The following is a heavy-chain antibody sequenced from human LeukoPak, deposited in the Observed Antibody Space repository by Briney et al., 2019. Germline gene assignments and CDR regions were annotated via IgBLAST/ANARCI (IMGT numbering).Heavy chain of an antibody. CDR1: GGSISSYY. CDR3: ARGWESWNYPYYFDY. CDR2: IYYSGST. V-gene: IGHV4-59*04. J-gene: IGHJ4*02. D-gene: IGHD1-7*01. Sequence: SETLSLTCTVSGGSISSYYWSWIRQPPGKGLEWIGYIYYSGSTYYNPSLKSRVTISVDTSKNQFSLKLSSVTAADTAVYYCARGWESWNYPYYFDYWGQGTLVTVSS.